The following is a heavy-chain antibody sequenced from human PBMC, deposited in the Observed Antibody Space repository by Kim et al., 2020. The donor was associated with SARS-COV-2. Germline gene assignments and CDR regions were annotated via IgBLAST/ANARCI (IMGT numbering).Heavy chain of an antibody. V-gene: IGHV3-11*05. J-gene: IGHJ1*01. D-gene: IGHD3-22*01. Sequence: GGSLRLSCAASGFTFSDYYMSWIRQAPGKGLEWVSYISSSSSYTNYADSVKGRFTISRDNAKNSLYLQMNSLRAEDTAVYYCARGPYYYDSSGSLHWGQGTLVTVSS. CDR2: ISSSSSYT. CDR3: ARGPYYYDSSGSLH. CDR1: GFTFSDYY.